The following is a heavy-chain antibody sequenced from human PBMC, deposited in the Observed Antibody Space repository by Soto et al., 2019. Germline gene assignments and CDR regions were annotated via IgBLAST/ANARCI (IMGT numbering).Heavy chain of an antibody. D-gene: IGHD1-26*01. Sequence: PGGSLRLSCAASGFTFSSYAMHWVRQAPGKGLEWVAVISYDGSNKYYADSVKGRFTISRDNSKNTLYLQMNSLRAEDTAVYYCARDAIVGATRPGDYWGQGTLVTVSS. J-gene: IGHJ4*02. CDR2: ISYDGSNK. CDR3: ARDAIVGATRPGDY. V-gene: IGHV3-30-3*01. CDR1: GFTFSSYA.